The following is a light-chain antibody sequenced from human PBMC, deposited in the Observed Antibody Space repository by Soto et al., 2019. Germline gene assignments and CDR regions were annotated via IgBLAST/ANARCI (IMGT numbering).Light chain of an antibody. CDR1: YSNIEAGYE. J-gene: IGLJ3*02. CDR2: GHN. CDR3: QSFDNSVSGSGV. V-gene: IGLV1-40*01. Sequence: QSVLTQPPSVSGAPGQRVTISCTGSYSNIEAGYEVHWYQQVPGTAPKLLVSGHNNRPSGVPDRFFGSKSGTSASLTIIGLQAEDEADYYCQSFDNSVSGSGVFGGGTQLTVL.